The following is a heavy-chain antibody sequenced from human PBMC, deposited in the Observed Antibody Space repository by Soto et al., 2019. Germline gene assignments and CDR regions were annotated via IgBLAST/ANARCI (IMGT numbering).Heavy chain of an antibody. D-gene: IGHD6-19*01. Sequence: QLQLVQSGAEVKKPGASVKVSCTASGYTLTSYGITWVRQAPGQGLEWMGWISGYNGATNYAYKLQGRATMTPDTSTNTAYMELRSLRPDDTAVYYCETFYSHGWPRGNLDKWGQGPLVTVSS. CDR3: ETFYSHGWPRGNLDK. J-gene: IGHJ4*02. V-gene: IGHV1-18*01. CDR2: ISGYNGAT. CDR1: GYTLTSYG.